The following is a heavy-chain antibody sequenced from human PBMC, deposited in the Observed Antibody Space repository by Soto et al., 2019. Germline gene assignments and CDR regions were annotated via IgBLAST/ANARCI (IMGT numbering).Heavy chain of an antibody. CDR1: GFTFSSYG. V-gene: IGHV3-30*18. CDR3: AKSGPGYGSGGSCYYDY. Sequence: QVQLVESGGGVVQPGRSLRLSCAASGFTFSSYGMHWVRQAPGKGLEWVAVISYDGSNKYYADSVKGRFTISRDNSKNTLYLQMNSLRAEDTAVYYCAKSGPGYGSGGSCYYDYWGQGTLVTVSS. J-gene: IGHJ4*02. D-gene: IGHD2-15*01. CDR2: ISYDGSNK.